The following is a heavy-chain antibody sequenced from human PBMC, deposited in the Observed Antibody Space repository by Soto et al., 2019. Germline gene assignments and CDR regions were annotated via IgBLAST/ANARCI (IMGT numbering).Heavy chain of an antibody. CDR2: ISAYNGNT. Sequence: ASVKVSCKASGYTFTSYGISWVRQAPGQGLEWMGWISAYNGNTNYAQKLQGRVTMTTDKSTSTAYMELRSLRSEDTAVYYCAIDLRLGYCSGGSCYSGWFDYWGQGTPVTVSS. J-gene: IGHJ4*02. CDR1: GYTFTSYG. CDR3: AIDLRLGYCSGGSCYSGWFDY. V-gene: IGHV1-18*01. D-gene: IGHD2-15*01.